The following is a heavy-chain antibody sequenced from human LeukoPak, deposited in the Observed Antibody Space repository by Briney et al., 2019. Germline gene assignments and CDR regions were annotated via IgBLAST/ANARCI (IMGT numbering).Heavy chain of an antibody. V-gene: IGHV3-7*01. Sequence: GGSLRLSCAASGFTISSYWLSWVGQAPAKGLEGVANIKQDGSEKYNVDSVKGRFTISIDNAKNSLYLQMNSLRAEDTAVYYCERALRGWYGGDAGKDYWGQGTLVTVSS. D-gene: IGHD6-19*01. CDR2: IKQDGSEK. CDR1: GFTISSYW. CDR3: ERALRGWYGGDAGKDY. J-gene: IGHJ4*02.